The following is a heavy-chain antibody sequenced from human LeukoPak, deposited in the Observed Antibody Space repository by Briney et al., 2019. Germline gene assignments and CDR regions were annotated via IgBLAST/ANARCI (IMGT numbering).Heavy chain of an antibody. J-gene: IGHJ4*02. D-gene: IGHD3-3*01. CDR1: GGSISSSSYY. V-gene: IGHV4-61*05. Sequence: PSETLSLTCTVSGGSISSSSYYWGWIRQPPGKGLEWIGYIYYSGSTNYNPSLKSRVTISVDTSKNQFSLKLSSVTAADTAVYYCASRIFGVVIIAPVHYFDYWGQGTLVTVSS. CDR2: IYYSGST. CDR3: ASRIFGVVIIAPVHYFDY.